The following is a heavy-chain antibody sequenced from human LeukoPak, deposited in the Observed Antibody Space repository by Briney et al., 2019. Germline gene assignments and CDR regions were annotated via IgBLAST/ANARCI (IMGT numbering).Heavy chain of an antibody. D-gene: IGHD3-3*01. CDR2: IYPGDSDT. CDR1: GYSFTSYW. V-gene: IGHV5-51*01. Sequence: GESLKISCKGSGYSFTSYWIGWVRQMSGKGLEWMGIIYPGDSDTRYSPSFQGQVTISADKSISTAYLQWSSLKASDTAMYYCARILTHDYDFWSGYYTEFDYWGQGTLVTVSS. CDR3: ARILTHDYDFWSGYYTEFDY. J-gene: IGHJ4*02.